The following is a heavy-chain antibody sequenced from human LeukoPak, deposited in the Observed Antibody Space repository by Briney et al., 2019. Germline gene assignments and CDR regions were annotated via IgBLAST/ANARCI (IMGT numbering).Heavy chain of an antibody. CDR3: ARVGEYCTGTSCLDY. D-gene: IGHD2-2*01. CDR1: GGSISGYH. Sequence: PSETLSLTCNVSGGSISGYHWSWIRQPPGKGLEWLGYIYYSGSSNYNPSLKSRVTMSADTSKNQFSLKLSSVTAADTAIYYCARVGEYCTGTSCLDYWGQGTLVPVSS. CDR2: IYYSGSS. J-gene: IGHJ4*02. V-gene: IGHV4-59*01.